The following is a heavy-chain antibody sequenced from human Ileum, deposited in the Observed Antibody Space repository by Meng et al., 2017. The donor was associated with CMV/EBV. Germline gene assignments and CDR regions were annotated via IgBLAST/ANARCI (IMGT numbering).Heavy chain of an antibody. CDR1: GFTFGSHA. D-gene: IGHD2/OR15-2a*01. CDR2: ISFDGYIK. Sequence: QVQLVESGGGVVQPGRVLRLSCAASGFTFGSHAIHWVRQAPGKGLEWVSFISFDGYIKYYGDSVKGRFTISRDNPKNMLYLQMDSLRTEDTAIYYCARDYSTHYSIDYWGQGTLVTVSS. CDR3: ARDYSTHYSIDY. J-gene: IGHJ4*02. V-gene: IGHV3-30*04.